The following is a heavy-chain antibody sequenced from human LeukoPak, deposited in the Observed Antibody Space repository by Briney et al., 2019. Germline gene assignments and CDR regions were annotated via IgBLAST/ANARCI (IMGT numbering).Heavy chain of an antibody. CDR1: GYTFTSYD. CDR3: ARGSDFGVLIMQYYYYYMDV. D-gene: IGHD3-3*01. Sequence: ASVKVSCKASGYTFTSYDINWVRQATGQGLEWMGWMNPNSGNTGYAQKFQGRVTMTRNTSISTAYMELSSLRCEDTAVYYCARGSDFGVLIMQYYYYYMDVWGKGTTVTVSS. V-gene: IGHV1-8*01. J-gene: IGHJ6*03. CDR2: MNPNSGNT.